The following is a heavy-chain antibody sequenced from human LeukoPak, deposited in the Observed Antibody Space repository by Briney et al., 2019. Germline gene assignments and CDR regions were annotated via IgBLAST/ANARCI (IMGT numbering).Heavy chain of an antibody. Sequence: ASVKVSCKASGYTFTGYYMHWVRQAPGQGLEWMGWINPNSGGTNYAQKFQGRVTMTRDTSISTAYMELSRLRSDDTAVYYCARGEARGIAAAGTGWFVPWGQGTLVTVSS. CDR1: GYTFTGYY. V-gene: IGHV1-2*02. CDR2: INPNSGGT. CDR3: ARGEARGIAAAGTGWFVP. J-gene: IGHJ5*02. D-gene: IGHD6-13*01.